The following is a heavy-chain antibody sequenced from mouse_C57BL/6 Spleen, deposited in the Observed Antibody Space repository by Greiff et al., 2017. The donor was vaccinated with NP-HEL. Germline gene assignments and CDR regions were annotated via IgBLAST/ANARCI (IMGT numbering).Heavy chain of an antibody. J-gene: IGHJ3*01. CDR1: GYAFSSSW. D-gene: IGHD3-2*02. V-gene: IGHV1-82*01. Sequence: QVQLQQSGPELVKPGASVKISCKASGYAFSSSWMNWVKQRSGKGLEWIGRIYPGDGDTNYNGKFKGKATLTADKSSSTAYMQLSSLTSEDSAVYFCARKDSSGYVGFAYWGQGTLVTVSA. CDR2: IYPGDGDT. CDR3: ARKDSSGYVGFAY.